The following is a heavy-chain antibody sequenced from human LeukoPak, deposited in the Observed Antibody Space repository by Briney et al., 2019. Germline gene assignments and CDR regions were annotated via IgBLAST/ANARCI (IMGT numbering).Heavy chain of an antibody. V-gene: IGHV3-30*18. CDR3: AKGLYDILTGYSYYYAMDV. Sequence: GGSLRLSCEASGFTFSNHGMHWVRQAPGKGLEWVAVISFDGSSKYYADSVKGRFTISRDNSKNTLYLQMNSLRAEDTAVYYCAKGLYDILTGYSYYYAMDVWGQGTKVTVSS. CDR2: ISFDGSSK. D-gene: IGHD3-9*01. J-gene: IGHJ6*02. CDR1: GFTFSNHG.